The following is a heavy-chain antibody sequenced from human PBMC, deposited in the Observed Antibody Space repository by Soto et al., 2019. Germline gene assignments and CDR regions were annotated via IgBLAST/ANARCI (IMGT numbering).Heavy chain of an antibody. V-gene: IGHV3-30*18. D-gene: IGHD2-2*01. Sequence: QVQLVESGGGVVQPGRSLRLSCAASGFTFSSYGMHWVRQAPGKGLEWVAVISYDGSNTYYADSVKGRFTISRDNSKNPLYLQMNGLRAEDTAVYYCAKDRRTQLLRGGYNWFDPWGQGTLVTVSS. J-gene: IGHJ5*02. CDR3: AKDRRTQLLRGGYNWFDP. CDR1: GFTFSSYG. CDR2: ISYDGSNT.